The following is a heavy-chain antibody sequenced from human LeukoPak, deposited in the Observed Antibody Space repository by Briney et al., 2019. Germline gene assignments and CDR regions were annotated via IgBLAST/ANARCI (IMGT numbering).Heavy chain of an antibody. J-gene: IGHJ2*01. D-gene: IGHD6-13*01. CDR1: GGSISSSSYY. Sequence: TETLSLTCTVSGGSISSSSYYWGWIRQPPGKGLEWIGSIYYSGSTYYNPSLKSRVTISVDTSKNQFSLKLSSVTAADTAVYYCARAPSAAGTWYFDLWGRGTLVTVSS. V-gene: IGHV4-39*07. CDR3: ARAPSAAGTWYFDL. CDR2: IYYSGST.